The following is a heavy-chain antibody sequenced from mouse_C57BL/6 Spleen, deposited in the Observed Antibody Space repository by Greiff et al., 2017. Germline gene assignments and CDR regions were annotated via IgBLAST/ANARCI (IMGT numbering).Heavy chain of an antibody. V-gene: IGHV1-15*01. CDR2: IDPETGGT. J-gene: IGHJ1*03. CDR3: TRYHGSSYVYFDV. D-gene: IGHD1-1*01. CDR1: GYTFTDYE. Sequence: QVQLKQSGAELVRPGASVTLSCKASGYTFTDYEMHWVKQTPVHGLEWIGAIDPETGGTAYNQKFKGKAILTADKSSSTAYMELRSLTSEDSAVYYCTRYHGSSYVYFDVWGTGTTVTVSS.